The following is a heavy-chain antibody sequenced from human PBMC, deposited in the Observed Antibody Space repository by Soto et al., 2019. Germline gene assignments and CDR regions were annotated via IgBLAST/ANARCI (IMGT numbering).Heavy chain of an antibody. Sequence: QVQLVQSGAEVKEPGASVKVSCKASGYTFTSYGIIWVRQAPGQGLEWMGWISAYTGNTNYAQNLQGRVTVTTDTSTSTAYRELRSLRSDDTAVYYCARDMIAVTGTGLVWDYWGQGTLVTVS. D-gene: IGHD6-19*01. CDR1: GYTFTSYG. CDR2: ISAYTGNT. J-gene: IGHJ4*02. CDR3: ARDMIAVTGTGLVWDY. V-gene: IGHV1-18*01.